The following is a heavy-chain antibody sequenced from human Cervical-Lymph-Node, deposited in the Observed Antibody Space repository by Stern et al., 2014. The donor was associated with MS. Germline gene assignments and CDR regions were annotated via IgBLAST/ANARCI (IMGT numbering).Heavy chain of an antibody. CDR2: ISAYNGDT. V-gene: IGHV1-18*04. J-gene: IGHJ6*02. Sequence: VQLVQSGAEVKKPGASVKVSCEASGYTFTSNGITWMRQAPGKGLAWVGWISAYNGDTKHAQKLQGRVTMTTDTSTSTAYMELRSLRSDDTAVYYCARDSHDYYRYGMDVWGQGTTVTVSS. CDR3: ARDSHDYYRYGMDV. CDR1: GYTFTSNG.